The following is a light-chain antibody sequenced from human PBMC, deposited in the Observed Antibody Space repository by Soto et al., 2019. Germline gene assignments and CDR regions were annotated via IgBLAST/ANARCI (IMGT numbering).Light chain of an antibody. CDR3: QKSYSSPRT. V-gene: IGKV1-39*01. CDR2: AAS. Sequence: DIQMTQSPSSLYASIGDRVTITCRASQSISTYLSWYQKKAGKAPKLLISAASTLRDGVPPRCSGSGSGTDFTLTISSLQPEEFAVYYCQKSYSSPRTFGQGTKVEIK. J-gene: IGKJ1*01. CDR1: QSISTY.